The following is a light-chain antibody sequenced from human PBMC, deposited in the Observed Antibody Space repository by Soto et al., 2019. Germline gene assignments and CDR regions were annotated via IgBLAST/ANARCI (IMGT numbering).Light chain of an antibody. J-gene: IGLJ1*01. CDR3: ASFTSTGTQV. Sequence: QSALTRPAPVSGSPGQSITISCTGSSSDVGGYNYVSWYQQHPGKVPKLMIYEVTNRPSGVSIRFSGSKSGNTASLTISGLRAEDEADYFCASFTSTGTQVLGPGTKVTVL. CDR2: EVT. CDR1: SSDVGGYNY. V-gene: IGLV2-14*01.